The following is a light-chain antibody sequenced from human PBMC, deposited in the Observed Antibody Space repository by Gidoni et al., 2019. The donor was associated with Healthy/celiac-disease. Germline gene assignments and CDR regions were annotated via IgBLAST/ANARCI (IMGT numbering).Light chain of an antibody. V-gene: IGKV3-20*01. CDR2: GAS. Sequence: VLTQSPGTLSLSPGERATLSCRASQSVSSSYLAWYQQKPGQAPRLLIYGASSRATGIPDRFSGSGSGTDFTLTISRLEPEDFAVYYCQQYGSSPGTFGGGTKVEIK. CDR3: QQYGSSPGT. J-gene: IGKJ4*01. CDR1: QSVSSSY.